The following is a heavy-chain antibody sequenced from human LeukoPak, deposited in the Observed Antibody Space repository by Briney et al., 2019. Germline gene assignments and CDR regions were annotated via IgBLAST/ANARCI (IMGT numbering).Heavy chain of an antibody. V-gene: IGHV3-23*01. J-gene: IGHJ4*02. D-gene: IGHD3-22*01. CDR2: ISGGGGST. CDR3: AKPGAYDSSGYYPPYYDY. CDR1: GFTFSIYA. Sequence: GGSLRLSCAASGFTFSIYAMTWVRQAPGKGLEWVSAISGGGGSTYCADAVKGRFTISRDNSKNTLYLQMNSLRAEDTAVYYCAKPGAYDSSGYYPPYYDYWGQGTLVTVSS.